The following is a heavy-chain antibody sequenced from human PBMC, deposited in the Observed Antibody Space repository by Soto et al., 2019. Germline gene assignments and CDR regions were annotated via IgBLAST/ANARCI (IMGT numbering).Heavy chain of an antibody. CDR1: GFTFNTYD. CDR3: AKARATYDTSGFYFRPLDS. CDR2: IGSGGAPT. V-gene: IGHV3-23*01. D-gene: IGHD3-22*01. Sequence: EVQLLESGGDLVQPGGSLRLSCAASGFTFNTYDMSWVRQAPGKGLEWVSVIGSGGAPTYYADSVKGRFTISRDNSKNTLLLQMDSLRAGDTAVYYCAKARATYDTSGFYFRPLDSWGQGTLVTVSS. J-gene: IGHJ4*02.